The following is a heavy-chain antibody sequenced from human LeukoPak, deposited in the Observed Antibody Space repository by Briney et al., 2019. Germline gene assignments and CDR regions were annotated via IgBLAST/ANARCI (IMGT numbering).Heavy chain of an antibody. CDR3: AKDYGGCSSTSCYYYFDY. Sequence: GGSLRLSCAASGFAFSTNWMHWVRQAPGKGLVWVSHISTDARTITYADFVKGRFTISRDNAKNTLYLQMNSLRAEDTAVYYCAKDYGGCSSTSCYYYFDYWGQGTLVTVSS. V-gene: IGHV3-74*01. D-gene: IGHD2-2*01. CDR2: ISTDARTI. J-gene: IGHJ4*02. CDR1: GFAFSTNW.